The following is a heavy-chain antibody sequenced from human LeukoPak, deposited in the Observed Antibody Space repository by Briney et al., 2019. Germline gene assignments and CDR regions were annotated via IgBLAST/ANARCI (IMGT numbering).Heavy chain of an antibody. Sequence: PGGSLRLSCAASGFTFSSYSMSWVRQAPGKGLEWVSPISGSGGTTYYADSVKGRFTISRDNSKTPLYMQMNSLRAEDAAVYSCATCITIFGVAQYWGQGTLVTVSS. J-gene: IGHJ4*02. D-gene: IGHD3-3*01. CDR2: ISGSGGTT. CDR3: ATCITIFGVAQY. CDR1: GFTFSSYS. V-gene: IGHV3-23*01.